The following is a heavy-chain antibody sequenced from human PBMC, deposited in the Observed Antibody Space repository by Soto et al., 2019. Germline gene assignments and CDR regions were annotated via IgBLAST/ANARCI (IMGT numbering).Heavy chain of an antibody. CDR1: WFSLSTSGVG. Sequence: SGPTLVNTTQTLTLTCTFAWFSLSTSGVGVGWIRQPPGKALEWLALIYWNDDKRYSPSLKSRLTITKDTSKNQVVLALTNMDPVDTATYYCAHSLDYDFSSGYYTSFDYWGQGTLVTVSS. D-gene: IGHD3-3*01. V-gene: IGHV2-5*01. J-gene: IGHJ4*02. CDR2: IYWNDDK. CDR3: AHSLDYDFSSGYYTSFDY.